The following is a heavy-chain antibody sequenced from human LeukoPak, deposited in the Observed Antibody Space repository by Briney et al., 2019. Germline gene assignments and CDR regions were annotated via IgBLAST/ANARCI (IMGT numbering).Heavy chain of an antibody. V-gene: IGHV3-21*01. Sequence: VGSLRLSCAASGFTFSRYTMNWVRQAPGKGLEWVSSISRSNSFIYYADSVKGRFTISRDDARNSLYLQMNSLRAEDTAVYYCASHYGSGSSPFDHWGQGTLVTVST. CDR2: ISRSNSFI. CDR1: GFTFSRYT. J-gene: IGHJ4*02. D-gene: IGHD3-10*01. CDR3: ASHYGSGSSPFDH.